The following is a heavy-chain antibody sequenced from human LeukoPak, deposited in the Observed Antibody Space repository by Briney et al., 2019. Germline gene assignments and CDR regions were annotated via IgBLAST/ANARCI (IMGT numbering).Heavy chain of an antibody. V-gene: IGHV1-18*01. CDR3: ARARGIAVAPRE. D-gene: IGHD6-19*01. CDR1: GYTFTSYG. CDR2: ISAYNGNT. J-gene: IGHJ4*02. Sequence: GASVKVSCKASGYTFTSYGISWVRQAPGQGLEWMGWISAYNGNTNYAQKVQGRITMTRDTSISTAYMELSSLRSEDTAVYYCARARGIAVAPREWGQGTLVTVSS.